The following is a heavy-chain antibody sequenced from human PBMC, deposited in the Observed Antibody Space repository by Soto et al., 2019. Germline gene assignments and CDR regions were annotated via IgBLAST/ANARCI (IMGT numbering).Heavy chain of an antibody. J-gene: IGHJ6*02. CDR2: IYYSGST. CDR1: GGSISSYY. Sequence: QVQLQESGPGLVKPSETLSLTCTVSGGSISSYYWSWIRQPPGKGLEWIGYIYYSGSTNYNPSLKSRVTISVDTSKNQFSLKLSSVTAADTAVYYCARVWRIAVAGSYGMDVWGQGTTVTVSS. D-gene: IGHD6-19*01. V-gene: IGHV4-59*01. CDR3: ARVWRIAVAGSYGMDV.